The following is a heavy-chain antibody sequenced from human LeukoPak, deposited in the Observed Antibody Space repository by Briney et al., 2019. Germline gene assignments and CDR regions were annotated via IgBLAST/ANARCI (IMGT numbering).Heavy chain of an antibody. Sequence: GSSVKVSCKASGGTFSSYAISWVRQAPGQGLEWMGGIIPIFGTANYAQKFQGRVTITTDESTSTAYMELSSLRSEDTAVYYCARGLAPYSGSYYYFDYWGQGTLVTVSS. V-gene: IGHV1-69*05. J-gene: IGHJ4*02. CDR2: IIPIFGTA. D-gene: IGHD1-26*01. CDR3: ARGLAPYSGSYYYFDY. CDR1: GGTFSSYA.